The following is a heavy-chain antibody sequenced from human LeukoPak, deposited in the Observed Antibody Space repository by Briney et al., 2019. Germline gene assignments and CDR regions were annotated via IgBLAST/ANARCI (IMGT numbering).Heavy chain of an antibody. V-gene: IGHV4-39*01. CDR1: GGSISSSSYY. CDR2: IYYSGSS. Sequence: SETLSLTCTVSGGSISSSSYYWGWIRQPPGKGLEWIGSIYYSGSSYYNPSLRSRVTISVDTSKNQFSLKLSSVTAADTAVYYCARVTTVTTVYFDYWGQGTLVTVSS. J-gene: IGHJ4*02. D-gene: IGHD4-11*01. CDR3: ARVTTVTTVYFDY.